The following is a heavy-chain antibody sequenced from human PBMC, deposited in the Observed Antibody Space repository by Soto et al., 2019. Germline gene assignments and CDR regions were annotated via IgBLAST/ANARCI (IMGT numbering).Heavy chain of an antibody. CDR1: GFTFSSYA. V-gene: IGHV3-23*01. CDR3: AKDRDGAAAGPTKFYGMDV. D-gene: IGHD6-13*01. CDR2: ISGSGDST. Sequence: EVQLLESGGGLVQPGGSLRLSCAASGFTFSSYAMSWVRQAPGKGLAWVSVISGSGDSTYYADSVRGRFTLSRDNSKNTLYLQMNSLRAEDTAVYYCAKDRDGAAAGPTKFYGMDVWGQGTTVTVSS. J-gene: IGHJ6*02.